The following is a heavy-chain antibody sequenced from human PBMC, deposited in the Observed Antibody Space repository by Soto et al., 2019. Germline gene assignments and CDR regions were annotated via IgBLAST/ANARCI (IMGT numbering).Heavy chain of an antibody. J-gene: IGHJ5*02. CDR1: GYTFTSYA. Sequence: VASVKVSCKASGYTFTSYAMHWVRQAPGQRLEWMGWINAGNGNTKYSQKFQGRVTITRDTSASTAYMELSSLRSEDTAVYYCARGYWSSSFAQYNWFDPWGQGTLVTVSS. D-gene: IGHD6-13*01. V-gene: IGHV1-3*01. CDR2: INAGNGNT. CDR3: ARGYWSSSFAQYNWFDP.